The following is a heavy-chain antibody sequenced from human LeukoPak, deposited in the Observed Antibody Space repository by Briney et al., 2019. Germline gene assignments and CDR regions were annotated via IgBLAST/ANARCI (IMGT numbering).Heavy chain of an antibody. V-gene: IGHV3-66*01. J-gene: IGHJ4*02. Sequence: GGSLRLSCTDSAFNVSHNYMSWVRQAPGKGLEWISVLYSDGFTYYADSVKGRFTISRDNSKNVLLLQMNSLRAEDTAVYYCARDRAAYCGGDCPLGYWGQGTLVTVSS. CDR1: AFNVSHNY. CDR2: LYSDGFT. CDR3: ARDRAAYCGGDCPLGY. D-gene: IGHD2-21*02.